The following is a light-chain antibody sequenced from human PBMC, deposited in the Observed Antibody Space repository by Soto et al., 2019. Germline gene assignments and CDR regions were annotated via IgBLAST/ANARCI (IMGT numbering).Light chain of an antibody. Sequence: EIMLTQSPGTLSLSPGEGATLSCRASQSVISSYLAWYQQKPGQAPRLLIYGASSRATGIPDRFSGSGSGTDFSLTISRLEPEDFAVYYCQQSASSPGTFGQGTKVEIK. CDR2: GAS. CDR1: QSVISSY. J-gene: IGKJ1*01. V-gene: IGKV3-20*01. CDR3: QQSASSPGT.